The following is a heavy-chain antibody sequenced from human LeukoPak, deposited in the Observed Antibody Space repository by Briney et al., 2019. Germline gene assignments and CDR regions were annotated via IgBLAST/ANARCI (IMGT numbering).Heavy chain of an antibody. CDR1: GFTFSSYG. D-gene: IGHD1-26*01. V-gene: IGHV3-30*02. Sequence: TGGPLRLSCTASGFTFSSYGMHWVRQAPGKGLEWVAFIRYDGSNKYYADSVKGRFTISRDNSKNTLYLQMNSLRAEDTAVYYSAKVDGGSGWRYYYSYYMDVWGKGTTVTVSS. CDR2: IRYDGSNK. J-gene: IGHJ6*03. CDR3: AKVDGGSGWRYYYSYYMDV.